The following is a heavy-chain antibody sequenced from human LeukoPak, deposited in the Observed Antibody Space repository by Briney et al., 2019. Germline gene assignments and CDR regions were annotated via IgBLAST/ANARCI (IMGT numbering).Heavy chain of an antibody. CDR1: GGSISSYY. D-gene: IGHD3-22*01. V-gene: IGHV4-4*07. CDR3: AREYYYDSSGYTSLFDY. Sequence: SETLSLTCTVSGGSISSYYWSWIRQPAGKGLEWIGRIYTSGSTNYNPSLKSRVTMSVDTSKNQFSLKLSSVTAADTAVYYCAREYYYDSSGYTSLFDYWGQGTLVTVSS. CDR2: IYTSGST. J-gene: IGHJ4*02.